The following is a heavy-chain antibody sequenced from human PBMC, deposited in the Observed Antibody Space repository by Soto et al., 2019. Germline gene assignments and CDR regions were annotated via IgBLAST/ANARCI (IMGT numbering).Heavy chain of an antibody. D-gene: IGHD3-16*01. V-gene: IGHV3-53*01. CDR2: IYAGGST. CDR1: GLIVSDNY. Sequence: EVQVVESGGGLIQPGGSLRLSGLASGLIVSDNYMNWAAQAPGRGLEGVSIIYAGGSTYYADSVKGRFTISRDHSKNTVYLQMNSLRVEDTAVYYCAKDAIFEMITAGNPRMDVWGQGTTVTVSS. J-gene: IGHJ6*02. CDR3: AKDAIFEMITAGNPRMDV.